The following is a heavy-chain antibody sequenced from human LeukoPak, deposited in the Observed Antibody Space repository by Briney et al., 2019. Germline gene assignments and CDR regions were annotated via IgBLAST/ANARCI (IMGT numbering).Heavy chain of an antibody. V-gene: IGHV3-15*01. Sequence: GGSLRLSCAASGFTFSNAWMSWVRQAPGKGLEWVGRIKSKTDGGTTDYAAPVKGRFTISRDDSKNTLYLQMNSLKTEDTAVYYCTTDLDGTTGYYYYYYMDVWGKGTRSPSP. D-gene: IGHD1-7*01. CDR2: IKSKTDGGTT. CDR3: TTDLDGTTGYYYYYYMDV. CDR1: GFTFSNAW. J-gene: IGHJ6*03.